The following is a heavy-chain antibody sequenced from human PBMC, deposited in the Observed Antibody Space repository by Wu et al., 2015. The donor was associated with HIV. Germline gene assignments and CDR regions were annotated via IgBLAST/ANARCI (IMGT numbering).Heavy chain of an antibody. V-gene: IGHV1-8*01. D-gene: IGHD3-9*01. CDR1: GYSFISYD. Sequence: QVQLVQSGAEVKKSGASVKVSCKASGYSFISYDINWVRQATGQGLEWMGWMNPNSGKTGYAQKFQGRVTMTRNTSISTAYMELRSLRFDDAALYYCARGLTGPMMTGALRYWGQGTLVAVSP. CDR3: ARGLTGPMMTGALRY. J-gene: IGHJ4*02. CDR2: MNPNSGKT.